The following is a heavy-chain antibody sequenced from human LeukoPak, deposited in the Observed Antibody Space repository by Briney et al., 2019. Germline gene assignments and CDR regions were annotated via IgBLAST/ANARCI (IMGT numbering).Heavy chain of an antibody. J-gene: IGHJ4*02. CDR2: IYYSGST. Sequence: SETLSLTCTVSGGSINNYYWNWIRQVPGKGLEWIGYIYYSGSTNYNPSLKSRVTISVDTPKNQFSLKLSSVTAADTAVYYCARGLPFFTRDYYTYYFDYWGQGTLVTVSS. CDR1: GGSINNYY. D-gene: IGHD3-3*01. CDR3: ARGLPFFTRDYYTYYFDY. V-gene: IGHV4-59*01.